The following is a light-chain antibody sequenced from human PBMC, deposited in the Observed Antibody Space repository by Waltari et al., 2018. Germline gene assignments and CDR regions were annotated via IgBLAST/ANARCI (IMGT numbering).Light chain of an antibody. CDR1: SGHSSYA. CDR2: INSDDTH. J-gene: IGLJ3*02. V-gene: IGLV4-69*01. Sequence: QLVLTQSPSASASLGASVKLTCTLSSGHSSYAIAWHQQQPEKGPRYLMKINSDDTHTKGDGIPDRFSGSSSGAERYLTISSLQSEDEADYYCQTWGTGSWVFGGGTKLTVL. CDR3: QTWGTGSWV.